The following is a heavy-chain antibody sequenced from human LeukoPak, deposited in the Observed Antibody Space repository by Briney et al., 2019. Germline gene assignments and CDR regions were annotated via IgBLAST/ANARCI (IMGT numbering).Heavy chain of an antibody. Sequence: AGGSLRLSCAASGSTFSSYWMHWVRQVPGKGLVWVSRINSDGSSTSYADSVKGRFTISRDNAKNTLYLQMNSLRAEDTALYYCAKANYGDPQYYYYGMDVWGQGTTVTVSS. CDR3: AKANYGDPQYYYYGMDV. CDR2: INSDGSST. D-gene: IGHD4-17*01. J-gene: IGHJ6*02. CDR1: GSTFSSYW. V-gene: IGHV3-74*01.